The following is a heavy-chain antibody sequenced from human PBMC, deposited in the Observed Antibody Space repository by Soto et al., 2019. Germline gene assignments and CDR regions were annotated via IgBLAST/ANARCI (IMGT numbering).Heavy chain of an antibody. D-gene: IGHD2-2*02. CDR1: GFTFSSYA. Sequence: GGSLRLSCAASGFTFSSYAMRWVRQAPGKGLEWVSAISGSGGSTYYADSLKGRFTISRDNSKNTLNLQMNSLIAEDTAVYYCARSHPRYRCSTSCYRPFDYWGQGALVKVSS. V-gene: IGHV3-23*01. CDR2: ISGSGGST. J-gene: IGHJ4*02. CDR3: ARSHPRYRCSTSCYRPFDY.